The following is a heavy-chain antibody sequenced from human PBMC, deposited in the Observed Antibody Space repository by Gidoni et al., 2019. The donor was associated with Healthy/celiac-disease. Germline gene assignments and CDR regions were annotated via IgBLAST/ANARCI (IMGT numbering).Heavy chain of an antibody. Sequence: QVQLQQWGAGLLKPSETLSLTCAAYGGSFSGYYWSWIRQPPGQGLECIGEINHSGSTNYNPSLKSRVTISVDTSKNQFSLKLSSVTAADTAVYYCARGARRSSSPFDYWGQGTLVTVSS. CDR2: INHSGST. CDR1: GGSFSGYY. D-gene: IGHD6-13*01. V-gene: IGHV4-34*01. CDR3: ARGARRSSSPFDY. J-gene: IGHJ4*02.